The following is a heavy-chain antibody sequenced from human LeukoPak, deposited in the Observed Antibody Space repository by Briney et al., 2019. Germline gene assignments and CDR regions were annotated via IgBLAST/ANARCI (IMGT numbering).Heavy chain of an antibody. V-gene: IGHV4-39*01. CDR1: GGSISSSNYY. CDR3: AGVRGIISRNWFDP. J-gene: IGHJ5*02. Sequence: SETLSLTCTVSGGSISSSNYYWGWIRQPPGKGLEWIGTNYYGGSTYYNPSLKSRVTISVDTSKNQFSLKLSSVTAADTAVYFCAGVRGIISRNWFDPWGHGTLVTVSS. D-gene: IGHD3-10*01. CDR2: NYYGGST.